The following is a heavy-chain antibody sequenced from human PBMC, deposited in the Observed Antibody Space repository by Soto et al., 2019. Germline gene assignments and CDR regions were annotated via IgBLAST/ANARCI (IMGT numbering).Heavy chain of an antibody. D-gene: IGHD3-9*01. CDR1: GFTFSSYW. V-gene: IGHV3-7*01. Sequence: PGGSLRLSCAASGFTFSSYWMSWVRQAPGKGLEWVANIKQDGSEKYYVDSMKGRFTISRDNAKNSLYLQMNSLRAEDTAVYYCARVRYDILTGYPHYYFDYWGQGTLVTVSS. J-gene: IGHJ4*02. CDR3: ARVRYDILTGYPHYYFDY. CDR2: IKQDGSEK.